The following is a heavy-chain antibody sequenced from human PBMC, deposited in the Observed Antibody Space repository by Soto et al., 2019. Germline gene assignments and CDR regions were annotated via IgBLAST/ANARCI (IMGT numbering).Heavy chain of an antibody. V-gene: IGHV3-30-3*01. CDR3: ARDLVVPAATSGGYYYYGLDV. J-gene: IGHJ6*02. D-gene: IGHD2-2*01. Sequence: GGSLRLSCAASGFPISSYAMNLVRQAPGKGLECVAVISYDGSNKYYADSVKGRFTISRDNSNNTLYRQTNSLRAEDTAVYYCARDLVVPAATSGGYYYYGLDVWGQGTTDTVSS. CDR2: ISYDGSNK. CDR1: GFPISSYA.